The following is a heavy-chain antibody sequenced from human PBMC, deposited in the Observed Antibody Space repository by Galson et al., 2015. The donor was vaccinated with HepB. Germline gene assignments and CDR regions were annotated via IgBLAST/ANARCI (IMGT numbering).Heavy chain of an antibody. Sequence: QSGAEVKQPGESLKISCKGSGYGFQHYWIGWVRQMPGKGLDWLGFIYPDDSRTIYSPSFQGQVTISADKSTGTAYLQWSSLKASDTAMYFCAGRGTDVGAYCGDDCHGMDVWGQGTTVTVSS. CDR1: GYGFQHYW. J-gene: IGHJ6*02. CDR2: IYPDDSRT. CDR3: AGRGTDVGAYCGDDCHGMDV. D-gene: IGHD2-21*02. V-gene: IGHV5-51*01.